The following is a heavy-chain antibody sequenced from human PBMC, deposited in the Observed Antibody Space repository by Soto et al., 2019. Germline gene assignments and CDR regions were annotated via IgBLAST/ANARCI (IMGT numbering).Heavy chain of an antibody. CDR3: ARQTAGSVALSWYFDL. J-gene: IGHJ2*01. V-gene: IGHV4-39*01. CDR2: IYYSGST. CDR1: SSSISSSSYY. D-gene: IGHD6-19*01. Sequence: WATLSLTCAVGSSSISSSSYYWAWNCKPPGKGLEWFWSIYYSGSTYYNPSLTSRVTISVDTSKNQFSLMLSSVTAADTAVYYCARQTAGSVALSWYFDLWGRGTLVTVSS.